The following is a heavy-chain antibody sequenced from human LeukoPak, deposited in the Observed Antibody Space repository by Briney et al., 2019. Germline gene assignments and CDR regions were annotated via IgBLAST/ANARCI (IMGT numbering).Heavy chain of an antibody. D-gene: IGHD3-22*01. CDR1: GFIFTDYW. Sequence: PGGSLRLSCAASGFIFTDYWMNWVRQAPGRGLEWLASVKGDGSATSYVDSVKGRFTISRDNAKNSLYLQMNSLRAEDTAVYYCARDYYDSSGYFIPASDAFDIWGQGTMVTVSS. J-gene: IGHJ3*02. V-gene: IGHV3-7*01. CDR3: ARDYYDSSGYFIPASDAFDI. CDR2: VKGDGSAT.